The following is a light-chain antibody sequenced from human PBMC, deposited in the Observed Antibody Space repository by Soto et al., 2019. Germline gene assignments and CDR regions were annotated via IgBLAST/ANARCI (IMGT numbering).Light chain of an antibody. CDR3: IQAVPTPIT. CDR2: LGS. V-gene: IGKV2-28*01. CDR1: QSLLHSNGYNF. J-gene: IGKJ5*01. Sequence: DIVMTQSPLSLPVTPGEPASISCRSSQSLLHSNGYNFLDWYLQKPGQSPQLLIYLGSNRASGVXDXXSGSESGTDFTLKISRVEAEDVGVYSCIQAVPTPITFGQGTRLEIK.